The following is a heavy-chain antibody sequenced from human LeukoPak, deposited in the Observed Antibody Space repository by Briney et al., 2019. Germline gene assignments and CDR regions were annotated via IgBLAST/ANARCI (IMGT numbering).Heavy chain of an antibody. V-gene: IGHV3-21*01. D-gene: IGHD6-13*01. CDR1: GFTFSLYS. Sequence: GSLRLSCAASGFTFSLYSMNWVRQAPGKGLEWVSSISSSGSIIYYADSVKGRFTISRDDAKNSLYLQMSSLRAEDTAVYYCARDRSSTWYSDWGQGTLVTVSS. CDR2: ISSSGSII. CDR3: ARDRSSTWYSD. J-gene: IGHJ4*02.